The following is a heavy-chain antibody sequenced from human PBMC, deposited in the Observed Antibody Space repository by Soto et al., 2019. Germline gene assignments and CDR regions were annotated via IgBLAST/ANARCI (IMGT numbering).Heavy chain of an antibody. Sequence: EVQLVESGGGLIQPGGSLRLSCAASGFTVSTYYMTWVRQAPGRGLEWVSLINSGGSTYYADSVKGRFTISRDNSKNTVYLQMNSRRAEDTAVYYCARERLLEWLAGVRWGAFDVWGHGTMVTVSS. D-gene: IGHD3-3*01. V-gene: IGHV3-53*01. CDR3: ARERLLEWLAGVRWGAFDV. CDR2: INSGGST. J-gene: IGHJ3*01. CDR1: GFTVSTYY.